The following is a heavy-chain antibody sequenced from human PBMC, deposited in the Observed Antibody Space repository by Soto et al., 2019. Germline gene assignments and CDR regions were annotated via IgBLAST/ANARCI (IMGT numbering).Heavy chain of an antibody. Sequence: GASVKVSCKASGYTFTSYAMHWVRQAPGQRLEWMGWINAGNGNTKYSQKFQGRVTITRDTSASTAYMELSSLRSEDTAVYYCARGLAVAGIGIAYWGQGTLVTVSS. CDR2: INAGNGNT. CDR1: GYTFTSYA. V-gene: IGHV1-3*01. J-gene: IGHJ4*02. CDR3: ARGLAVAGIGIAY. D-gene: IGHD6-19*01.